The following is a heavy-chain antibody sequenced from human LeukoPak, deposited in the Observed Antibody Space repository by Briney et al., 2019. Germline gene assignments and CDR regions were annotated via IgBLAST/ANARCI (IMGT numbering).Heavy chain of an antibody. J-gene: IGHJ4*02. CDR3: ARGQRDCSGGSCYSGGGDY. CDR1: GYTFTGYY. V-gene: IGHV1-2*02. Sequence: ASVKVSCKASGYTFTGYYMHWVRQAPGQGLEWMGWINPNSGGTNYAQKFQGRVTITRDTSISTAYMELSRLRSDDTAVYYCARGQRDCSGGSCYSGGGDYWGQGTLVTVSS. CDR2: INPNSGGT. D-gene: IGHD2-15*01.